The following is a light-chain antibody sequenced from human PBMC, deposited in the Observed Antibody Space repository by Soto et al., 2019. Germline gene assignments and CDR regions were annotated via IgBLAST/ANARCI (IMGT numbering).Light chain of an antibody. J-gene: IGLJ1*01. CDR1: SSDIGAYNY. V-gene: IGLV2-14*01. Sequence: QSALTQPASVSGSPGQSITISCNGTSSDIGAYNYVSWYQQHPGKAPKLLIYDVNYRPSGVSNRLSGSKSGNTASLTISGLQAEDEADYYCSSYAISSAYVFGTGTKVTVL. CDR2: DVN. CDR3: SSYAISSAYV.